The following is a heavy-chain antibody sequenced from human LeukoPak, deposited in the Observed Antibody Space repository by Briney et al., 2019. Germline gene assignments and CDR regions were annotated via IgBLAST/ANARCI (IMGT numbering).Heavy chain of an antibody. CDR3: ARGSENNFDSSGPIGF. V-gene: IGHV1-8*01. J-gene: IGHJ4*02. CDR2: MNPHSGTT. Sequence: EASVKVSCKTSGYRFTSYDINWVRQTTGQGLEWMGWMNPHSGTTGYAQKFQGRLTLPRNTSISTAYLELSSLTSEDTAVYYCARGSENNFDSSGPIGFWGQGTLVTVSS. D-gene: IGHD3-22*01. CDR1: GYRFTSYD.